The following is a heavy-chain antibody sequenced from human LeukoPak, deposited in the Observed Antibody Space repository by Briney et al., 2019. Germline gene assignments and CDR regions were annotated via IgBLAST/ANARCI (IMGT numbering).Heavy chain of an antibody. V-gene: IGHV4-4*02. CDR3: SRESGPFSPFGF. CDR1: GASISSSHW. J-gene: IGHJ4*02. D-gene: IGHD1-26*01. CDR2: IYHGGST. Sequence: SETLSLTCAVSGASISSSHWWSWVRQPPRKGLGWIGVIYHGGSTNYNPSLRSRLTMSLDKSKNQVSLNLTSVTAADTAVYYCSRESGPFSPFGFWGQGTLVSVHS.